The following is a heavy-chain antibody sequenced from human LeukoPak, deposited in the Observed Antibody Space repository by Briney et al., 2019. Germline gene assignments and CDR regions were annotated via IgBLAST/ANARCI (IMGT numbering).Heavy chain of an antibody. V-gene: IGHV3-15*07. Sequence: GGSLRLSCVASGFTFTNAWMNWVRQAPGEGLEWVGRIKSKTDGGTTDYAAPMKGRFTISRDDSEHTLYLQMNSLKTEDTAVYYCTRTFRTAHFDYWAQGTPVTVSS. CDR1: GFTFTNAW. CDR3: TRTFRTAHFDY. CDR2: IKSKTDGGTT. D-gene: IGHD1/OR15-1a*01. J-gene: IGHJ4*02.